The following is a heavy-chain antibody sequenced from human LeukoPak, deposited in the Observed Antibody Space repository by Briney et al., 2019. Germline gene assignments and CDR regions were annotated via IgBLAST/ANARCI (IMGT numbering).Heavy chain of an antibody. CDR1: GFTFSSYA. J-gene: IGHJ5*02. V-gene: IGHV3-23*01. CDR2: ISGSGGST. D-gene: IGHD3-3*01. CDR3: ARVRHYDLNWFDP. Sequence: GGSLRLSCGASGFTFSSYAMNWVRQAPGKGLEWVSGISGSGGSTYYADSVKGRFTISRDNSKNTLYLQMNSLRAEDTAVYYCARVRHYDLNWFDPWGQGTLVTVSS.